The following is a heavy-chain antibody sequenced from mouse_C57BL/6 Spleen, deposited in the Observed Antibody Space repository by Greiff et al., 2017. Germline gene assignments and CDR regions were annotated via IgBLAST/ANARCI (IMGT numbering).Heavy chain of an antibody. D-gene: IGHD1-1*01. J-gene: IGHJ4*01. CDR3: ARGFITTVVDYYAMDY. Sequence: EVNVVESGGGLVKPGGSLKLSCAASGFTFSDYGMHWVRQAPEKGLEWVAYISSGSSTIYYADTVKGRFTISRDNAKNTLFLQMTSLRSEDTAMYYCARGFITTVVDYYAMDYWGQGTSVTVSS. CDR2: ISSGSSTI. CDR1: GFTFSDYG. V-gene: IGHV5-17*01.